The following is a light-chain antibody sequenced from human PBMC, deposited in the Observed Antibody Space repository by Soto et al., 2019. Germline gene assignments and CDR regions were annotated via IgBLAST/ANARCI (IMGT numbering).Light chain of an antibody. CDR1: QNVANY. CDR2: GAS. J-gene: IGKJ4*01. Sequence: EIVLTQSPATLSLSPWERATLSCRASQNVANYLDWYQQKPGQAPRFLIYGASTRATGIPARFRGSGSGTEFTLTIDSLQSEDFAVYYCQQYNDWPPAFGGGTKVDIK. CDR3: QQYNDWPPA. V-gene: IGKV3-15*01.